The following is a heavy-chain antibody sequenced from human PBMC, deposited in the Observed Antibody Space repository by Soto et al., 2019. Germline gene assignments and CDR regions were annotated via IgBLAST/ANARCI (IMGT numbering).Heavy chain of an antibody. Sequence: EVQLLDSGGGLVQPGGSLRLSCAASGFTFNNYAMSWVRQAPGKGLEWVSSISASGGSTNYADSVKGRFTISRDNSENTVYLQMNSLRAEDTAVYYCEKTRLAGGFDYWGQGSLVTVSS. CDR1: GFTFNNYA. CDR3: EKTRLAGGFDY. V-gene: IGHV3-23*01. J-gene: IGHJ4*02. D-gene: IGHD3-16*01. CDR2: ISASGGST.